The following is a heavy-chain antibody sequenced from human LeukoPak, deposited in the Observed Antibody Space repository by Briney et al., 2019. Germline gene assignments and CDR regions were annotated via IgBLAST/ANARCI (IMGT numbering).Heavy chain of an antibody. Sequence: PGGSLRLSCAASGFTFSHYSIDWVRQAPGKGLERVASITSSSSHIYYADSVKGRFTISRDNAKNELYLQMNSLRAEDTAIYYCARVMMGASVTTFHYYCMDVWGVGTTVTVSS. D-gene: IGHD4-11*01. CDR1: GFTFSHYS. CDR2: ITSSSSHI. V-gene: IGHV3-21*01. CDR3: ARVMMGASVTTFHYYCMDV. J-gene: IGHJ6*03.